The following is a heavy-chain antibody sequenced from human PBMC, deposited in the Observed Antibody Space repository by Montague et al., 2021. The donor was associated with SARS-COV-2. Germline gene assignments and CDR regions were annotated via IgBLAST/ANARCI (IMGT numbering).Heavy chain of an antibody. CDR2: IDWDDDK. CDR1: GFSLITSGMC. V-gene: IGHV2-70*01. J-gene: IGHJ3*02. Sequence: PALVKPTQTLTLTCTFSGFSLITSGMCVSWIRQPPGRALEWLALIDWDDDKYYSTSLKTRLTISKDTSKNQVVLKMTNMDPVDTATYYCARMRIYVMLAGAYSGFDIWGQGTLVTVSS. CDR3: ARMRIYVMLAGAYSGFDI. D-gene: IGHD6-19*01.